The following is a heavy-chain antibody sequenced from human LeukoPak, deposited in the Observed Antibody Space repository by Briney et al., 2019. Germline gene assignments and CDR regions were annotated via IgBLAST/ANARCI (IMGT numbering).Heavy chain of an antibody. D-gene: IGHD6-19*01. CDR1: GFTFSSYE. V-gene: IGHV3-48*03. CDR3: ARQRLGYYFDY. J-gene: IGHJ4*02. CDR2: ISSSGSTI. Sequence: GGSLRLSCAASGFTFSSYEMNWVRQAPGKGLEWVSYISSSGSTIYYADSVKGRFTISRDNAKNSLYLQMNSLRADDTAVYYCARQRLGYYFDYWGQGTLVTVSS.